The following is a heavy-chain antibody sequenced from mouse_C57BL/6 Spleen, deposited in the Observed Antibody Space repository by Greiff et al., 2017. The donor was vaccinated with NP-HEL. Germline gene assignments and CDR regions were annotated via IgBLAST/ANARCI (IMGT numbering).Heavy chain of an antibody. J-gene: IGHJ4*01. CDR3: ARNYIGVDY. V-gene: IGHV5-4*03. Sequence: DVMLVESGGGLVKPGGSLKLSCAASGFTFSSYAMSWVRQTPEKRLEWVATISDGGSYTYYPDNVKGRFTISRDNAKNNLYLQMSHLKSEDTAMYYCARNYIGVDYWGQGTSVTVSS. D-gene: IGHD2-12*01. CDR1: GFTFSSYA. CDR2: ISDGGSYT.